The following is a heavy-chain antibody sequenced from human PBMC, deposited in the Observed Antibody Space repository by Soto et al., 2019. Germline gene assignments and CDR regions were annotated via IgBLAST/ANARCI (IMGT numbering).Heavy chain of an antibody. V-gene: IGHV4-39*01. J-gene: IGHJ5*01. Sequence: GTLSLSFSVSGASINNFAYYWGWIRQPPGKGLEWIGTVYYNENTYYIPSLRSRVTISVDTAKNQFSLNLRSVTAADTAVYFCARRERYYGSPGWFDPWGQGTLVTVSS. CDR1: GASINNFAYY. CDR2: VYYNENT. D-gene: IGHD3-10*01. CDR3: ARRERYYGSPGWFDP.